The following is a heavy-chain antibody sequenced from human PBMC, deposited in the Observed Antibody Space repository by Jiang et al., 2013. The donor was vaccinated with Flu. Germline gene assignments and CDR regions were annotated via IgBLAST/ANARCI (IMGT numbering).Heavy chain of an antibody. Sequence: SGAEVKKPGASVKVSCKASGYTFTSSGVSWVRQAPGRGLEWVGWISAYYGTTTYAQQFQGRVTMTRDTSTNTAYMELRSLRSDDTAVYYCVSERQTECLFILSFWGPGTLVTVSS. CDR1: GYTFTSSG. CDR3: VSERQTECLFILSF. V-gene: IGHV1-18*01. J-gene: IGHJ4*02. CDR2: ISAYYGTT. D-gene: IGHD3-9*01.